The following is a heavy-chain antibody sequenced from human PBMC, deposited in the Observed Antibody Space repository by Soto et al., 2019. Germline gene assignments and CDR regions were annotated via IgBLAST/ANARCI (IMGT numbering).Heavy chain of an antibody. CDR2: IIPIFGTA. J-gene: IGHJ4*02. Sequence: SVKVSCKASGGTFSSDAISWVRQAPGQGLEWMGGIIPIFGTANYAQKFQGRVTITADESTSTAYMELSSLRSEDTAVYYCASAPRAYYYDSSDPDYWGQGTLVTVSS. CDR1: GGTFSSDA. D-gene: IGHD3-22*01. V-gene: IGHV1-69*13. CDR3: ASAPRAYYYDSSDPDY.